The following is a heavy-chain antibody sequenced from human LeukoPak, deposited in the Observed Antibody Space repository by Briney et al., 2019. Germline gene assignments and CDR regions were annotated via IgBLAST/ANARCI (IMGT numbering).Heavy chain of an antibody. Sequence: AASVKVSCKASGYTFTSYGISWVRQAPGQGLEWMGWISAYNGNTNYAQKLQGRVTMTTDTSTSTAYMELRSLRSDDTAVYYCARVPNYYDSSGYLEPTLDYWGQGTLVTVSS. J-gene: IGHJ4*02. D-gene: IGHD3-22*01. CDR2: ISAYNGNT. CDR1: GYTFTSYG. CDR3: ARVPNYYDSSGYLEPTLDY. V-gene: IGHV1-18*01.